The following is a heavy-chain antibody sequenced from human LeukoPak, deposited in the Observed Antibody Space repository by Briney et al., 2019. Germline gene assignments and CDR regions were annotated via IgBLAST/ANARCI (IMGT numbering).Heavy chain of an antibody. J-gene: IGHJ4*02. CDR2: ISYDGSNT. Sequence: GGSLRLSCAASGFSFSGRGMHWVRQAPGKGLEWVAVISYDGSNTYYADSVKGRFTISRDNSKNTLYLQINSLRAEDTAVYYCAKGHSSGWYKPSNFFDYWGQGTQVTVSS. CDR3: AKGHSSGWYKPSNFFDY. CDR1: GFSFSGRG. V-gene: IGHV3-30*18. D-gene: IGHD6-19*01.